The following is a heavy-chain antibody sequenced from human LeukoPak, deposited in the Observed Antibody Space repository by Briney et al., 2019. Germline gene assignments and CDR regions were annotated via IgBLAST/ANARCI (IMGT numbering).Heavy chain of an antibody. Sequence: GGSLRLSCAASGFTLGNYWMHWVRQAPGKGLVWVSRGEGDGRTSTYADSVKGRFTISRDNAKNTLYLQMNSLRAEDTAVYYCTKSAHFDYWGQGTLVTVSS. CDR2: GEGDGRTS. CDR1: GFTLGNYW. CDR3: TKSAHFDY. J-gene: IGHJ4*02. V-gene: IGHV3-74*03.